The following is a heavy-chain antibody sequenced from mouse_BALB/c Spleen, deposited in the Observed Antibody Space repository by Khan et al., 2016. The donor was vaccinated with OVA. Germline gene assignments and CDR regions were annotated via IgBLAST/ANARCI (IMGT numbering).Heavy chain of an antibody. J-gene: IGHJ4*01. CDR2: ISSTGST. CDR1: GYSITSDYA. D-gene: IGHD1-1*02. Sequence: DVKLQESGPGLAKPSQSLSLTCTVTGYSITSDYAWNWIRQFPGNKLEWMGYISSTGSTSYNPSLKSRISITRDTSKNQFFLQLQSVTTEDTATYDCARSLSGSYGYSLDCWGRGTSVTVSS. CDR3: ARSLSGSYGYSLDC. V-gene: IGHV3-2*02.